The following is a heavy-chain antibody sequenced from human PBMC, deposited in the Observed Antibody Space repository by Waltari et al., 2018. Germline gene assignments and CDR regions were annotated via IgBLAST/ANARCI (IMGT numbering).Heavy chain of an antibody. J-gene: IGHJ4*02. V-gene: IGHV4-38-2*01. CDR2: IFPSGST. CDR1: GYSIRRGSY. CDR3: VRWGDS. Sequence: QVQLQESGPGLVKPSETLSLTCAVPGYSIRRGSYWAWVRQPPGKGLEWVGSIFPSGSTYYNPSLKSRVTISVDTSRNQFSLKVTSVTAADTAVYYCVRWGDSWGQGTLVTVSS. D-gene: IGHD3-16*01.